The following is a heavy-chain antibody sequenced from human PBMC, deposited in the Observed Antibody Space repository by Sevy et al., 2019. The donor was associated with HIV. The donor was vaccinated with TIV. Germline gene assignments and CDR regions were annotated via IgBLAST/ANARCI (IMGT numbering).Heavy chain of an antibody. J-gene: IGHJ4*02. Sequence: SETLSLTCAVSGYSITSGYNWGWIRQPPGKGLEWIGSLDHSGSTSFSASLRSRASISVDTSKNQFSLKLTSVTASDTAVYFCARGGYYDTSGYYSHFFDYWSQGTLVTVSS. CDR1: GYSITSGYN. CDR3: ARGGYYDTSGYYSHFFDY. V-gene: IGHV4-38-2*01. CDR2: LDHSGST. D-gene: IGHD3-22*01.